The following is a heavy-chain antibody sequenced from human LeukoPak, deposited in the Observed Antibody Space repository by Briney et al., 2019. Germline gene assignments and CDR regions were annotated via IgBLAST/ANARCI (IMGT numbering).Heavy chain of an antibody. CDR3: AKDNYYDSSAYQDY. V-gene: IGHV3-30*18. Sequence: GRPLRLSCAASGFTFSSYGMHWVRQAPGKGLGWVAAISYDGSNKYYADSVKGRFTISRDNSKNTLYLQMNSLRAEDTALYYCAKDNYYDSSAYQDYWGQGTLVTVSS. CDR2: ISYDGSNK. CDR1: GFTFSSYG. J-gene: IGHJ4*02. D-gene: IGHD3-22*01.